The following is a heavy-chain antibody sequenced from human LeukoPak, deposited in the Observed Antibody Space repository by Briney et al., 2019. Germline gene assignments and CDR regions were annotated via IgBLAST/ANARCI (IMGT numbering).Heavy chain of an antibody. J-gene: IGHJ5*02. V-gene: IGHV1-3*01. D-gene: IGHD2-21*02. CDR2: INSGNGNT. Sequence: GASVKVSCKASGYTFTSYAMHWVRQAPGQRLEWMGWINSGNGNTKYSQKFQGRVTITRDTSATTAYMELSSLRSEDTAVYYCAASYCGGDCYSNWFDPWGQGTLVTVSS. CDR1: GYTFTSYA. CDR3: AASYCGGDCYSNWFDP.